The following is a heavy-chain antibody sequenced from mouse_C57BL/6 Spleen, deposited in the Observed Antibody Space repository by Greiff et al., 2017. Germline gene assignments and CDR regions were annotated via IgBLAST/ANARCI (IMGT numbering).Heavy chain of an antibody. Sequence: EVQLVESGGGLVKPGGSLKLSCAASGFTFSSYAMSWVRQTPEKRLDWVANISGGASYTDYPDNVKGRFTITRDNAKNNLYLQMSHLNSEDTAMYYCARELRNAMDDWGQGTSVTVSS. D-gene: IGHD1-1*01. J-gene: IGHJ4*01. CDR2: ISGGASYT. V-gene: IGHV5-4*01. CDR3: ARELRNAMDD. CDR1: GFTFSSYA.